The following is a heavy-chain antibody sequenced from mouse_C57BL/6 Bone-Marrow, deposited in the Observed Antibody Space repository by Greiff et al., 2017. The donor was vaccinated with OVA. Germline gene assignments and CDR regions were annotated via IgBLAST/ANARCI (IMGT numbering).Heavy chain of an antibody. D-gene: IGHD2-4*01. CDR1: GYTFTSYW. Sequence: VQLQEPGAELVKPGASVKLSCKASGYTFTSYWMHWVKQRPGQGLEWIGMIHPNSGSTNYNEKFKSKATLTVAKSSSTAYMQLIILTSEDSAVYYCARYDYVLYWYFDVWGTGTTVTVSS. CDR3: ARYDYVLYWYFDV. CDR2: IHPNSGST. V-gene: IGHV1-64*01. J-gene: IGHJ1*03.